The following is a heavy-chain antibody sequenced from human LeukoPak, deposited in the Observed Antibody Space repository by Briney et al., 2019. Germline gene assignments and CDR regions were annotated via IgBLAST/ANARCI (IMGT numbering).Heavy chain of an antibody. CDR2: INPKSAGT. Sequence: ASVKVSCKASGYSFSDHYIPWVRQAPGQGLEWMGWINPKSAGTETAQKFQGRVGMTRDTSISTAYMELSSLRSDDTAVYYCARDSMIRRVVLTYIFDSWGQGTRVSVSS. CDR1: GYSFSDHY. V-gene: IGHV1-2*02. J-gene: IGHJ4*02. D-gene: IGHD3-10*01. CDR3: ARDSMIRRVVLTYIFDS.